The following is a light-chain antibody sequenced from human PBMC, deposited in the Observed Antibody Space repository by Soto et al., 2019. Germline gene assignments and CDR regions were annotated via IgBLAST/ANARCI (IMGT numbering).Light chain of an antibody. Sequence: EIVLTQSPTTLSLSPGEGATLSCRASQSVSRFLAWFQQKPGQAPRLLIYDASNRATGIPARFSGSGSGTDFTLTISSLEPEDFEVYYCQQRSNWPLTFGPGTKVDMK. V-gene: IGKV3-11*01. CDR2: DAS. J-gene: IGKJ3*01. CDR1: QSVSRF. CDR3: QQRSNWPLT.